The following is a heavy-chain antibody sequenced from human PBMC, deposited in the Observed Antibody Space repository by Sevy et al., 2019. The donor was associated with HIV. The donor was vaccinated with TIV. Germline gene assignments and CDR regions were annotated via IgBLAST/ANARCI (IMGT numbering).Heavy chain of an antibody. CDR2: INPKRGGA. CDR1: EYTFIDYY. J-gene: IGHJ6*02. Sequence: ASVNVSCQATEYTFIDYYIHWVRQAPAQGREWVGWINPKRGGANYAQGFQGRVTMTRDTSLNTIYMQLTSLRGDDTAVYYCAREEIGYGMDVWGQGTAVTVSS. CDR3: AREEIGYGMDV. V-gene: IGHV1-2*02.